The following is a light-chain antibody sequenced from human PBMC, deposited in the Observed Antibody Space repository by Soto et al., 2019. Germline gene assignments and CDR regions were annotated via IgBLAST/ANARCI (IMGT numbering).Light chain of an antibody. CDR3: SSFSSKSTSKVV. CDR2: DVS. Sequence: QSALTQPASVSGSPGQSITISCTGTSSDVGGYNYVSWYQQHPGKAPKLMIYDVSNRPSGVSNRFSGSKSGNTASLTISRLQAEGEGDYYCSSFSSKSTSKVVFGGGTKLTVL. V-gene: IGLV2-14*01. J-gene: IGLJ2*01. CDR1: SSDVGGYNY.